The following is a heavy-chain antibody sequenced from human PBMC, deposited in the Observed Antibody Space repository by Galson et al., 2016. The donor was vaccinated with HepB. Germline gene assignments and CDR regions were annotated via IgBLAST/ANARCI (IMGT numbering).Heavy chain of an antibody. D-gene: IGHD6-6*01. CDR3: TTVGGSSSEH. CDR1: GFTFRHAW. CDR2: IKSNTNDGTT. Sequence: SLRLSCAGSGFTFRHAWMSWVRQAPGKGLEWVGRIKSNTNDGTTNYAAPVKGRFTISRDDSKNTLFLQMNSLKTEDTAVYFCTTVGGSSSEHWGQGTLVTVSS. J-gene: IGHJ4*02. V-gene: IGHV3-15*01.